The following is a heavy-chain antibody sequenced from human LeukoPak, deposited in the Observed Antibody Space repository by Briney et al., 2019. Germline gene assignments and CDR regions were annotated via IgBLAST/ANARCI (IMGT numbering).Heavy chain of an antibody. J-gene: IGHJ3*02. CDR3: ARTRPLDYLQGRSAFDI. CDR1: GFTFSSYG. D-gene: IGHD4-11*01. CDR2: ISYDTSNK. V-gene: IGHV3-30*03. Sequence: PGRSLRLSCVASGFTFSSYGMHWVRQAPGKGLEWVAVISYDTSNKYYADSVKGRFTISRDNSKNTLYLQMNSLRAEDTAVYYCARTRPLDYLQGRSAFDIWGQGTMVTVSS.